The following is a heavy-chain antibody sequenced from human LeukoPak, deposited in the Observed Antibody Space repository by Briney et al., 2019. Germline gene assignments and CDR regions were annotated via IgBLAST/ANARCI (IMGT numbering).Heavy chain of an antibody. D-gene: IGHD2-8*01. CDR1: GFTFSNFA. J-gene: IGHJ6*02. Sequence: GGSLRLSCAASGFTFSNFAMSWVRQAPGKGLEWVSAISGSGGSTYYADSVMGRFTTSRDNSKNTLYLQLNSLRAEDTAVYYCAKAISCTYGVCYTGFYYHGMDVWGPGTTVTVSS. CDR3: AKAISCTYGVCYTGFYYHGMDV. CDR2: ISGSGGST. V-gene: IGHV3-23*01.